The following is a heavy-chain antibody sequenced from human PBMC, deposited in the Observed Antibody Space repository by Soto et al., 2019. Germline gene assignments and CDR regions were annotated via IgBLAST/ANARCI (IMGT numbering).Heavy chain of an antibody. V-gene: IGHV3-30-3*01. J-gene: IGHJ6*02. D-gene: IGHD6-6*01. CDR2: ISYDGSNK. CDR1: GFTFSSYA. Sequence: QVQLVESGGGVVQPGRSLRLSCAASGFTFSSYAMHWVRQAPGKGLEWVAVISYDGSNKYYADSVKGRFTISRDNSKNSLYLQMNSLRAEDTAVYYCARDGLPADSSSNYYYYGMDVWGQGTTVTVSS. CDR3: ARDGLPADSSSNYYYYGMDV.